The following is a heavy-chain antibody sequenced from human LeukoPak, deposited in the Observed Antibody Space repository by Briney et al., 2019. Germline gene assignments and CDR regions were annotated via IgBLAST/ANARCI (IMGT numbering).Heavy chain of an antibody. D-gene: IGHD6-19*01. CDR2: ISSSSSTI. Sequence: SGGSLRLSCAASGFTFSSYSMNWVRQAPGKGLEWVSYISSSSSTIYYADSVKGRFTISRDNAKNSLYLQMNSLRAEDTAVYYCATVIGLGQGPIDYWGQGSLVTGSS. CDR3: ATVIGLGQGPIDY. CDR1: GFTFSSYS. V-gene: IGHV3-48*04. J-gene: IGHJ4*02.